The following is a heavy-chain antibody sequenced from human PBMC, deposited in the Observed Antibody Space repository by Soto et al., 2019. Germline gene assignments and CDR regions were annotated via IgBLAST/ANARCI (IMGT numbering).Heavy chain of an antibody. CDR1: GFTFSSYA. J-gene: IGHJ4*02. CDR2: ISGSGGST. CDR3: AKDQGDSSSWYYFDY. V-gene: IGHV3-23*01. D-gene: IGHD6-13*01. Sequence: GGSLRLSCAASGFTFSSYAMSWVRQAPGKGLEWVSAISGSGGSTYYADSVKGRFTISRDNSKNTLYLQMNSLRAEDTAVYYCAKDQGDSSSWYYFDYWGQGTLVTVSS.